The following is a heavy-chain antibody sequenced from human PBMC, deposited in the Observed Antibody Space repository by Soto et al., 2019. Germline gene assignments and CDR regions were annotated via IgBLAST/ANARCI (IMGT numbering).Heavy chain of an antibody. J-gene: IGHJ5*02. Sequence: KPSETLSLTCTVSGGAVSSGTYYWSWIRQPPGKGLEWIGHIYFTGSTNYNPSLKSRVTMSLDTSRSQFSLKLSSVTAADTAVYYCTRGPPRVQWFDPWGLGTLVTVSS. CDR2: IYFTGST. CDR3: TRGPPRVQWFDP. V-gene: IGHV4-61*01. CDR1: GGAVSSGTYY.